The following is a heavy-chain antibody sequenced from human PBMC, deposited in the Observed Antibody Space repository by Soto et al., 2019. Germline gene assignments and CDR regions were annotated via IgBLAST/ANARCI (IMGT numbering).Heavy chain of an antibody. D-gene: IGHD5-12*01. CDR3: AKVTERAWLPHYFDY. V-gene: IGHV3-23*01. CDR2: ISGSGGST. Sequence: PGGSLRLSCAASGFTFSSYSMSWVRQAPGKGLEWVSAISGSGGSTYYADSVKGRFTISRDNSKNTLYLQMNSLRAEDTAVYYCAKVTERAWLPHYFDYWGQGTLVTVSS. CDR1: GFTFSSYS. J-gene: IGHJ4*02.